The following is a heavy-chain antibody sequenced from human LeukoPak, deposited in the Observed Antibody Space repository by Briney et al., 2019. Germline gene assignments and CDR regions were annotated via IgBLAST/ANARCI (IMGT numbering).Heavy chain of an antibody. D-gene: IGHD3-16*01. Sequence: QPGGSLRLSCAASGFTFSNYAMTWVRQAPGKGLEWVSSISNTGERTYYADSVKGRFTILRDNSKNTLYLQMNSLRAEDTAVYYCARDIRPDGGDYWGQGTLVTVSS. V-gene: IGHV3-23*01. CDR1: GFTFSNYA. CDR3: ARDIRPDGGDY. CDR2: ISNTGERT. J-gene: IGHJ4*02.